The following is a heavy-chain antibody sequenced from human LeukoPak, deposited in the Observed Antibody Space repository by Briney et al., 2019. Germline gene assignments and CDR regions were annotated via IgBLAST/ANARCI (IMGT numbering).Heavy chain of an antibody. V-gene: IGHV3-21*01. CDR3: ARDRAYDRRNLQLWSRYYYYMDV. J-gene: IGHJ6*03. Sequence: GGSLRLSCAASGFTFSSYSMNWVRQAPGKGLEWVSSISSSSSYIYYADSVRGRFTISRDNAKDSLYLQMYSLRAEDTAVYYCARDRAYDRRNLQLWSRYYYYMDVWGKGTTVTVSS. D-gene: IGHD3-22*01. CDR2: ISSSSSYI. CDR1: GFTFSSYS.